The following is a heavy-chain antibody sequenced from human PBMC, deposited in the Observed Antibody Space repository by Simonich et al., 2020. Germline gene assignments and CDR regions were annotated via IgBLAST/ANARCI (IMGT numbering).Heavy chain of an antibody. CDR3: ARHAGFAFDI. J-gene: IGHJ3*02. CDR1: GGSISSSSYY. V-gene: IGHV4-39*01. Sequence: QLQLQESGPGLVKPSENLSLTCTVSGGSISSSSYYWGWIRQPPGKGLEWIGSNYYSGSNHYNPAPKRRVTISVDTYKNQFSLKLSSVTAADTAVYYCARHAGFAFDIWGQGTMVTVSS. CDR2: NYYSGSN. D-gene: IGHD6-13*01.